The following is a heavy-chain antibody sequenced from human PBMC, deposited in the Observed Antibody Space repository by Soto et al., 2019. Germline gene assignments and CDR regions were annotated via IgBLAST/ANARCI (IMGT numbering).Heavy chain of an antibody. CDR1: GYTFTGYY. CDR3: ARVSNGAGDAFDI. D-gene: IGHD1-26*01. CDR2: TNPNSGGT. V-gene: IGHV1-2*04. J-gene: IGHJ3*02. Sequence: ASVKVSCKASGYTFTGYYMHWVRQAPGQGLEWMGWTNPNSGGTKYAQKFQGWVTMTRDPSISTAYMELSRLRSDDTAVYYCARVSNGAGDAFDIWGQGTMVTVSS.